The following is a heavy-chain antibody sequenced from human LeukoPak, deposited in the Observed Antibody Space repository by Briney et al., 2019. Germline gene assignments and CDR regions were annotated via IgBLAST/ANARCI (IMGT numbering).Heavy chain of an antibody. V-gene: IGHV3-53*01. CDR1: GFTFSSYA. CDR2: IYSGGST. CDR3: ARSTVTTMGGIDY. J-gene: IGHJ4*02. Sequence: GGSLRLSCAASGFTFSSYAMSWVRQAPGKGLEWVSVIYSGGSTYYADSVKGRFTISRDDSKNTLYLQMNSLRAEDTAVYYCARSTVTTMGGIDYWGQGTLVTVSS. D-gene: IGHD4-17*01.